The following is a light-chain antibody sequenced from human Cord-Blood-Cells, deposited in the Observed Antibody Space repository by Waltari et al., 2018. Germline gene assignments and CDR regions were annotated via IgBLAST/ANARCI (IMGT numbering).Light chain of an antibody. J-gene: IGLJ3*02. CDR1: SSAVGGYNY. V-gene: IGLV2-14*01. CDR2: DVS. Sequence: QSALTQPASVSGSPGQSTTISCTGTSSAVGGYNYVSWYQQHPGKAPKLMIYDVSNRPSGVSNRFSGSKSGNTASLTISGLQAEDEADYYCSSYTSSSTVFGGGTKLTVL. CDR3: SSYTSSSTV.